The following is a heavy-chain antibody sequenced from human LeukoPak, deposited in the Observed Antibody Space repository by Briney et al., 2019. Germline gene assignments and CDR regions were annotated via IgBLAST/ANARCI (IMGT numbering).Heavy chain of an antibody. V-gene: IGHV4-4*02. CDR3: AREGGFYRPLDY. J-gene: IGHJ4*02. Sequence: PSETLSLTRDLSGGSVTSTNWWAWVRQPPGKGLEWIGEVHPDGRTNYNPSVKTRLIMSVALTENHISLKLPSGTAADTAVYYCAREGGFYRPLDYSGQGTLVTVSS. CDR1: GGSVTSTNW. D-gene: IGHD3-3*01. CDR2: VHPDGRT.